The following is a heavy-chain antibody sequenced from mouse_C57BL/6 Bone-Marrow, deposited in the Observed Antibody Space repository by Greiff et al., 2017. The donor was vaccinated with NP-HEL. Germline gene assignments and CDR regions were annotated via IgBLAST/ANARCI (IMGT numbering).Heavy chain of an antibody. D-gene: IGHD2-3*01. CDR1: GYTFTDYY. V-gene: IGHV1-76*01. CDR2: IYPGSGNT. J-gene: IGHJ2*01. CDR3: ASDEYYFDY. Sequence: QVQLKQSGAELVRPGASVKLSCKASGYTFTDYYINWVKQRPGQGLEWIARIYPGSGNTYYNEKFKGKATLTAEKSSSTAYMQLSSLTSEDSAVYFCASDEYYFDYWGQGTTLTVSS.